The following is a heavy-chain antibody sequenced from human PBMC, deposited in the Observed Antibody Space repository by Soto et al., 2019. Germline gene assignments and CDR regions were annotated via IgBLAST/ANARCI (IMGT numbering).Heavy chain of an antibody. Sequence: QVQLVQSGAEVKKPGASVKVSCKASGYTFTSYGISWVRQAPGQGLEWMGWISAYNGNTNYAQKLQGRVTMTTDTSTRTADMALRSRRSDDTAEYYCAIRRMSAYYVSVSYYIPPGYIDVWVKGTTVTVSS. V-gene: IGHV1-18*01. CDR2: ISAYNGNT. CDR1: GYTFTSYG. CDR3: AIRRMSAYYVSVSYYIPPGYIDV. J-gene: IGHJ6*03. D-gene: IGHD3-10*01.